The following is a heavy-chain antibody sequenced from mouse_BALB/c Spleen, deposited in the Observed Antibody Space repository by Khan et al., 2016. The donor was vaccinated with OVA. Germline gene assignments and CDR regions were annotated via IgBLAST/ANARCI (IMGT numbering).Heavy chain of an antibody. CDR1: GYTFSSYW. D-gene: IGHD4-1*01. V-gene: IGHV1-9*01. J-gene: IGHJ4*01. Sequence: QVQLQQSGAELMKPGASVKISCKATGYTFSSYWIEWVKQRPGHGLEWIGEILPGRSNNNYNEKYKGKATITAETSSNIAFMQLTSLTSEDSAVYYCARGCGTTYGMDYWGQGTSVTVSS. CDR3: ARGCGTTYGMDY. CDR2: ILPGRSNN.